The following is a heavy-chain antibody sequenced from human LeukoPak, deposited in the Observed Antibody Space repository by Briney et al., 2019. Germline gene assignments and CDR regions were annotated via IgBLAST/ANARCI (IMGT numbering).Heavy chain of an antibody. D-gene: IGHD3-16*01. V-gene: IGHV3-21*01. CDR3: YSQPWGAFDI. J-gene: IGHJ3*02. CDR1: GFTFSSYS. Sequence: PGGSLRLSCAASGFTFSSYSMNWVRQAPGKGLEWVSSISSSSSYIYYADSVKGRFTISRDNAKNSLHLQMNSLRAEDTAVYYCYSQPWGAFDIWGQGTMVTVSS. CDR2: ISSSSSYI.